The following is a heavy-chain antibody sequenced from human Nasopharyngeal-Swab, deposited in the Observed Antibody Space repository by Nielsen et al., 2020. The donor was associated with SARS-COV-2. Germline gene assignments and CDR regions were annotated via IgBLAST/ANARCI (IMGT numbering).Heavy chain of an antibody. D-gene: IGHD3-10*01. Sequence: GSLRLSCNVSGGSITNTKYYWAWIRQPPGKGPEWIGSIHYGGRTYYKPSLKSRIGMAVDTSKNQFSLELGSVTAADAAIYYCASLLLWFGELSDDYWGQGTLVTVSS. CDR3: ASLLLWFGELSDDY. CDR2: IHYGGRT. J-gene: IGHJ4*02. V-gene: IGHV4-39*01. CDR1: GGSITNTKYY.